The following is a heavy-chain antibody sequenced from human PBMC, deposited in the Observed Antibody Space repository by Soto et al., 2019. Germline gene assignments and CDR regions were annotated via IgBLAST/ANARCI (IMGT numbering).Heavy chain of an antibody. CDR3: ATRGSEYTYGHLF. CDR1: GFTFSRYW. J-gene: IGHJ4*02. D-gene: IGHD5-18*01. CDR2: INTDGSST. Sequence: EVQLVESGGGLVQPGGSLRLSCVASGFTFSRYWMHWVRQPPGKGLVWVSRINTDGSSTDYADSVKGRFTVSRDNAKNTLFLQMDSLRAEDTAIYYCATRGSEYTYGHLFWGQGTLVTVSS. V-gene: IGHV3-74*01.